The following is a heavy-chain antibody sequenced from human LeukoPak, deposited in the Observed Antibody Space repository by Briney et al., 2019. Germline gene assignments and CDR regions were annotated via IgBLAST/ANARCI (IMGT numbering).Heavy chain of an antibody. J-gene: IGHJ4*02. CDR3: AKDGIRYSGYDHFDY. V-gene: IGHV3-23*01. Sequence: GGTLRLSCAASGFNFDDYSMAWVRQAPGKGLEWVSVISGTGDSPYYAESVKGRFTISRDKSKNTLYLQMNSLRAEDTAVYFYAKDGIRYSGYDHFDYWGQGTLVTVSS. CDR1: GFNFDDYS. D-gene: IGHD5-12*01. CDR2: ISGTGDSP.